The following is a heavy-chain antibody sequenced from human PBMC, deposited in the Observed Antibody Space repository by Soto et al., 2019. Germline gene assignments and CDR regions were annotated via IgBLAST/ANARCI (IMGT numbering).Heavy chain of an antibody. CDR1: GFTFSSYA. CDR2: ISYDGSNK. CDR3: ARDSSFTAMVTRTFDY. D-gene: IGHD5-18*01. V-gene: IGHV3-30-3*01. J-gene: IGHJ4*02. Sequence: QVQLVESGGGVVQPGRSLRLSCAASGFTFSSYAMHWVRQAPGKGLEWVAVISYDGSNKYYADSVKGRFTISRDNSKNTLYLQMNSLRAEDTAVYYCARDSSFTAMVTRTFDYWGQGTLVTVSS.